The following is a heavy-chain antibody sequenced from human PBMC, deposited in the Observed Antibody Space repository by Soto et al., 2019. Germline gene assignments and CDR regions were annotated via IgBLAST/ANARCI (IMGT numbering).Heavy chain of an antibody. D-gene: IGHD2-8*01. CDR2: VNGDGSST. V-gene: IGHV3-74*01. CDR3: ARVMANLPWYFDY. CDR1: GYTFSSYW. J-gene: IGHJ4*02. Sequence: GGSLRLSCAASGYTFSSYWMHWVRQAPGKGLVWVSRVNGDGSSTSYADPVKGRFTISRDNAKNTVHLQIDSLRAEDTAVYYCARVMANLPWYFDYWGQGTLVTVSS.